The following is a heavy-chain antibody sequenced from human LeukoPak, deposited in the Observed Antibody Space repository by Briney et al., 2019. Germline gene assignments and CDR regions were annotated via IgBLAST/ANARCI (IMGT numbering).Heavy chain of an antibody. J-gene: IGHJ5*02. D-gene: IGHD3-3*01. CDR3: ARDRVNFWSGYSTINWFDP. CDR1: GGSISSTGYY. CDR2: IDNSGST. Sequence: PSQTLSLTCTVSGGSISSTGYYWTWIRQPAGKGLEWIGHIDNSGSTNCNPSLKSRVTISVDTSKNQFSLKLSSVTAADTAVYYCARDRVNFWSGYSTINWFDPWGQGTLVTVSS. V-gene: IGHV4-61*09.